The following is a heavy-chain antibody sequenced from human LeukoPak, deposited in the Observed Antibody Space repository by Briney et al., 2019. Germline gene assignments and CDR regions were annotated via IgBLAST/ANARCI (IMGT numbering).Heavy chain of an antibody. CDR2: INAGNGNT. CDR3: ARVRIAAAGTLGY. CDR1: GYTFTGYY. Sequence: GASVKVSCKASGYTFTGYYMHWVRQAPGQGLEWMGWINAGNGNTKYSQKFQGRVTITRDTSASTAYMELSSLRSEDTAVYYCARVRIAAAGTLGYWGQGTLVTVSS. D-gene: IGHD6-13*01. V-gene: IGHV1-3*01. J-gene: IGHJ4*02.